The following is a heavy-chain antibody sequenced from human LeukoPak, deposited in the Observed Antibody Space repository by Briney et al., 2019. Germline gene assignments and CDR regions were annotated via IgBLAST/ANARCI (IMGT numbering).Heavy chain of an antibody. D-gene: IGHD1-26*01. CDR1: GFTFSSYA. CDR2: ISYDGSNK. V-gene: IGHV3-30*01. J-gene: IGHJ4*02. CDR3: ARVSSGSYSFYFDY. Sequence: GGSLRLSCAASGFTFSSYAMHWVRQAPGKGLEWVAVISYDGSNKYYADSVKGRLTISRDNSKNTLYLRMNSLRAEDTAVYYCARVSSGSYSFYFDYWGQGTLVTVSS.